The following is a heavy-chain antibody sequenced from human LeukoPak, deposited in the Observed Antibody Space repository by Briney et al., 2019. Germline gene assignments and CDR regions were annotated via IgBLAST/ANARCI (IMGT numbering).Heavy chain of an antibody. CDR1: GDSLTNDY. Sequence: SETLSLTCAVSGDSLTNDYWTWIRQPPGKGLEWVGFIHNNGNNKYNPSLKSRVTISLDTSKKQFSLKLSSVTAADTAVYYCARTVRDTTTVRLTPLYYYHMDVWGKGTSVIVSS. J-gene: IGHJ6*03. V-gene: IGHV4-59*01. D-gene: IGHD4-11*01. CDR3: ARTVRDTTTVRLTPLYYYHMDV. CDR2: IHNNGNN.